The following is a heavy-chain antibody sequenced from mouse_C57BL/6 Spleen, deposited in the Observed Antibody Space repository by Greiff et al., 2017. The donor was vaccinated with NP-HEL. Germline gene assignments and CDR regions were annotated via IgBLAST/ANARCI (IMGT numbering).Heavy chain of an antibody. V-gene: IGHV14-2*01. CDR3: ASWDDWYFDV. CDR1: GFNIKDYY. Sequence: DVQLQQSGAELVKPGASVKLSCTASGFNIKDYYMHWVKQRTEQGLEWIGRIDPEDGETKYAPKFQGKATITADTSSNTAYLQLSSLTSEDTAVYYCASWDDWYFDVWGTGTTVTVSS. J-gene: IGHJ1*03. CDR2: IDPEDGET. D-gene: IGHD4-1*01.